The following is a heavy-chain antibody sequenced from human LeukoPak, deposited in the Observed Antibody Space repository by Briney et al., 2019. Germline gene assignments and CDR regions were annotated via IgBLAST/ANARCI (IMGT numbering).Heavy chain of an antibody. D-gene: IGHD4-17*01. Sequence: GASVKVSCKASGYTFTSYYMHWVRQAPGQGLEWMGIINPSGGSTSYAQKFQGRVTMTRDTSTSTVYMGLSSLRSEDTAVYYCARGYGDYPDGYYYYYMDVWGKGTTVTVSS. CDR2: INPSGGST. J-gene: IGHJ6*03. CDR3: ARGYGDYPDGYYYYYMDV. CDR1: GYTFTSYY. V-gene: IGHV1-46*03.